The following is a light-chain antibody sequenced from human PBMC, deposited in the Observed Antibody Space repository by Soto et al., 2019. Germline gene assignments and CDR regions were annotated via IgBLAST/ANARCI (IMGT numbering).Light chain of an antibody. V-gene: IGKV3-15*01. CDR3: HQYSNWPPWT. J-gene: IGKJ1*01. Sequence: EIVMTQSPATLAVSPGETATLSCRASESLSGNLAWYQQKPGQAPRLLIFRASTRATGVPARFSGRGSGTEFTLTISGPQSEDFAVYYCHQYSNWPPWTFGPGTKVDIK. CDR1: ESLSGN. CDR2: RAS.